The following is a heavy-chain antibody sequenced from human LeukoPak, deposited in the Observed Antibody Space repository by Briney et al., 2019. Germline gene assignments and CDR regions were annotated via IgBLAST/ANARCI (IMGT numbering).Heavy chain of an antibody. D-gene: IGHD5-24*01. CDR1: GGSFSGYY. Sequence: PSETLSLTCAVYGGSFSGYYWSWIRQPPGKGLEWIGEINHSGSTNYNPSLKSRVTMSVDTSKNQFSLKPSSVTAADTAVYYCARDFPQFTPYYYYYYMDVWGKGTTVTISS. V-gene: IGHV4-34*01. CDR3: ARDFPQFTPYYYYYYMDV. CDR2: INHSGST. J-gene: IGHJ6*03.